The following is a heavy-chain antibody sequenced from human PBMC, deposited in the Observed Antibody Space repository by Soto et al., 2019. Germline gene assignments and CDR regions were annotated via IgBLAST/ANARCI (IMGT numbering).Heavy chain of an antibody. Sequence: EVHLVESGGGLVQPGGSLRLSCVGSGFTFSSYSMNWVRQAPGKGLEWXXSXTSSSHIYYADSVKGRFTISRDXASNSXXXXXXXXXXXXXXXXXXXXXXXXXXXXXXXXXXXXDPWGRGTLVTVSS. CDR1: GFTFSSYS. V-gene: IGHV3-21*06. CDR3: XXXXXXXXXXXXXXXXXXDP. CDR2: XTSSSHI. J-gene: IGHJ5*02.